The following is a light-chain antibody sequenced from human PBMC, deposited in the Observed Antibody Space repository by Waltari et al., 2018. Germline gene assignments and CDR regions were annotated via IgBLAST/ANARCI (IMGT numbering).Light chain of an antibody. J-gene: IGLJ3*02. CDR1: SSDIGRYTS. V-gene: IGLV2-14*03. CDR2: EVD. CDR3: SSYTTSSTWV. Sequence: QSALTQPASVSGSPGQSITISCIGTSSDIGRYTSVSWYQQHPGKGPKLILYEVDNRPSGVSDRFSGSKSGNTASLTISGLQTDDEANYYCSSYTTSSTWVFGGGTQLTVL.